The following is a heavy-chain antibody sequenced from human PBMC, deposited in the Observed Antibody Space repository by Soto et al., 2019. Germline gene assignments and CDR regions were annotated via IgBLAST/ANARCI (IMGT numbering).Heavy chain of an antibody. CDR1: GYTFTGYS. V-gene: IGHV1-2*02. CDR2: INPNSGGT. CDR3: ARDPRRGYYGMDD. Sequence: ASVKVSCKASGYTFTGYSMHWVRQAPGQGLEWMGWINPNSGGTNYAQKFQGRVTMTRDTSISTAYMELSRLRSDDTAVYYCARDPRRGYYGMDDWGQGTTVTVSS. D-gene: IGHD5-12*01. J-gene: IGHJ6*02.